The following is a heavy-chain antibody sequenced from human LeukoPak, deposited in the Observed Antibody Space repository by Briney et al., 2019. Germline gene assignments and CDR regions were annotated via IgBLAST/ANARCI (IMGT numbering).Heavy chain of an antibody. CDR3: VRDDGNRTGSTYFDAFDI. Sequence: PGGSLRPSCVASGFTFNRYWMIWVRQAPGKGLEWVANVNRDGNEKHYVDSVEGRFTISRDNAKNSLYLQMNSLRNEDTAVYYCVRDDGNRTGSTYFDAFDIWGRGTLVTVSS. CDR2: VNRDGNEK. V-gene: IGHV3-7*03. CDR1: GFTFNRYW. D-gene: IGHD3-9*01. J-gene: IGHJ3*02.